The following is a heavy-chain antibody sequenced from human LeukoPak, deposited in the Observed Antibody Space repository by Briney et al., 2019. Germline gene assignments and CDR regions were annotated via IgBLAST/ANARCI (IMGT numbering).Heavy chain of an antibody. V-gene: IGHV4-59*01. CDR1: GGSISSYY. D-gene: IGHD3-22*01. CDR2: IYYSGST. Sequence: PSETLSLTCTVSGGSISSYYWNWIRQPPGKGLEWIGHIYYSGSTNYNPSLKSRVTISVDTSKNQFSLKLSSVTAADTAVYYCARYYDSSGYYSSAYYFDYWGQGTLVTVSS. CDR3: ARYYDSSGYYSSAYYFDY. J-gene: IGHJ4*02.